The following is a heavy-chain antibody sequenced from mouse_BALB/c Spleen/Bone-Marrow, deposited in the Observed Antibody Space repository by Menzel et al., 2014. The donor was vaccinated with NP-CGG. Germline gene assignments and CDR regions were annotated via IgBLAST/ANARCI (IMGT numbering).Heavy chain of an antibody. V-gene: IGHV1-9*01. CDR1: GYISSSYW. CDR3: ARGISYHFDY. J-gene: IGHJ2*01. Sequence: VKLMESGAELMKPGASVKISCKATGYISSSYWIEWVKQRPGHGLEWIGEILPGISTNYNEKFKGKATFTADTSSNTAYMQLSSLTSEDSAVYYCARGISYHFDYWGQGTTLTVSS. D-gene: IGHD5-1*01. CDR2: ILPGIST.